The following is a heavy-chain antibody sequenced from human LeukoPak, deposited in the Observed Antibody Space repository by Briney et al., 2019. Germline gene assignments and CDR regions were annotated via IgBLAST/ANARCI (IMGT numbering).Heavy chain of an antibody. CDR2: IKSKTDGGTT. Sequence: GGSLRLSCAASGFTFSNAWMSWVRQAPGKGLEWVGRIKSKTDGGTTDYAAPVKGRFTISRDDSKNTLYLQMNSLKTEDTAVYYCTTDPGSGWYMDVWGKGTTVTISS. J-gene: IGHJ6*03. CDR1: GFTFSNAW. V-gene: IGHV3-15*01. CDR3: TTDPGSGWYMDV. D-gene: IGHD6-19*01.